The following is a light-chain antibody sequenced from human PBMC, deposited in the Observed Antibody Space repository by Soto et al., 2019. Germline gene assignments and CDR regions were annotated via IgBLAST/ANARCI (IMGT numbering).Light chain of an antibody. J-gene: IGKJ2*01. V-gene: IGKV1-39*01. CDR1: QSLSSR. Sequence: IQMTQSPSSLSASVGDRVTITCRASQSLSSRLTWYQQKPGEAPKLLIYETSSLHSGVPSRFSGSGSETDFTLTINSLQPEDVATYYCQQSFSPPYTFGQGTKLEIK. CDR2: ETS. CDR3: QQSFSPPYT.